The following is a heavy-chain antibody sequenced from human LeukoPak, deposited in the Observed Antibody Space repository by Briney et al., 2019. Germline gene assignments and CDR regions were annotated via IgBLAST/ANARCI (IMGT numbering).Heavy chain of an antibody. V-gene: IGHV4-38-2*02. CDR3: ARGGGITMIGNYMDV. Sequence: SETLSLTCTVSGYSISSGYYWAWIRQPPGKGLEWIGNIYHTGSTYYNPSLKSRVTISVDKSENQFSLKLSSVTAADTAVYYCARGGGITMIGNYMDVWGKGTTVTVSS. J-gene: IGHJ6*03. CDR2: IYHTGST. CDR1: GYSISSGYY. D-gene: IGHD3-22*01.